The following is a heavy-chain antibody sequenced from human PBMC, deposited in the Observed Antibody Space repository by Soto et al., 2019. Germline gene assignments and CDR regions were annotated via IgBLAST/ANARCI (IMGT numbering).Heavy chain of an antibody. CDR3: TRGHHSMDV. CDR1: GFTFRDHY. V-gene: IGHV3-11*06. J-gene: IGHJ6*02. CDR2: INPSGTYT. Sequence: LRLSXAASGFTFRDHYMSWIRQAPGKGLEWISYINPSGTYTHYADSVKGRFTISRDNAENSLYLQMNSLRAEDTALYYCTRGHHSMDVWGQGATVTVSS. D-gene: IGHD6-13*01.